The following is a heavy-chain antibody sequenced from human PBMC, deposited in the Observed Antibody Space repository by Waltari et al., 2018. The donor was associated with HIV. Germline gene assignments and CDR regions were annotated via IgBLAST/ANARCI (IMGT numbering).Heavy chain of an antibody. CDR1: GFTFSSYA. Sequence: EVQLLESGGGLVQPGGSLRLSCAASGFTFSSYAMSWVRQAPGKGLEWVSAISGSGGSPDYADSVKGRFTISRDNSKNTLYLQMNSLRAEDTAVYYCAKVQKDCSGGSCHLLFDYWGQGTLVTVSS. CDR3: AKVQKDCSGGSCHLLFDY. V-gene: IGHV3-23*01. J-gene: IGHJ4*02. D-gene: IGHD2-15*01. CDR2: ISGSGGSP.